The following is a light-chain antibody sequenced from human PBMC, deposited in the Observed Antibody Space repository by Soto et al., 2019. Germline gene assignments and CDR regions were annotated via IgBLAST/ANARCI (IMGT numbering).Light chain of an antibody. CDR2: EAS. J-gene: IGKJ1*01. V-gene: IGKV1-5*02. CDR3: QQNNSYSWT. CDR1: QSISSW. Sequence: IQMTQSPSTLSASVGDRVTIICRASQSISSWLDWYQQKPGKAPKVLIYEASSLESGVPSRFSGSGSGTEFTLTISSLQRDDFATYYCQQNNSYSWTFGQGTKVDI.